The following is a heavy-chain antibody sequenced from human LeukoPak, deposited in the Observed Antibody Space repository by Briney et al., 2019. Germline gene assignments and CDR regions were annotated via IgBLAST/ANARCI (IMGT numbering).Heavy chain of an antibody. D-gene: IGHD6-19*01. V-gene: IGHV3-48*03. Sequence: GGSLRLSCAASGFTFSSYEMNWVRQAPGKGLEWVSYISSSGSTIYYADSVKGRFTISRDNAKNSLYLQMNSLRAEDTAVYYCATGYSSGWYGRLDYWGQGTLVTVSS. CDR1: GFTFSSYE. J-gene: IGHJ4*02. CDR3: ATGYSSGWYGRLDY. CDR2: ISSSGSTI.